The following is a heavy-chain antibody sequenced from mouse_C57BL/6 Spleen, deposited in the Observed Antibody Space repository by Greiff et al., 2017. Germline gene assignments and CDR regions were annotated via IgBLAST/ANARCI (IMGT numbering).Heavy chain of an antibody. CDR1: GYTFTSYW. J-gene: IGHJ2*01. Sequence: VQLQQPGAELVMPGASVTLSCKASGYTFTSYWMHWVKPRPGQGLEWIEEIDPSDSYTNYNQKFKGKSTLTVDKSSSTAYMQLSSLTSEDSAVYYCARAAYYSNPFDYWGQGTTLTVSS. CDR2: IDPSDSYT. CDR3: ARAAYYSNPFDY. V-gene: IGHV1-69*01. D-gene: IGHD2-5*01.